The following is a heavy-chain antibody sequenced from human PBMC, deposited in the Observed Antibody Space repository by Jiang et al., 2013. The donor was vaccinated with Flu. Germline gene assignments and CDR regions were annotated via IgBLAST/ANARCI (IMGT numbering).Heavy chain of an antibody. J-gene: IGHJ6*02. CDR3: ARDPTHDILTGYLYYYGMDV. Sequence: SVKVSCKASGYTFTSYAMHWVRQAPGQRLEWMGWINAGNGNTKYSQKFQGRVTITRDTSASTAYMELSSLRSEDTAVYYCARDPTHDILTGYLYYYGMDVWGQGTTVTVSS. CDR1: GYTFTSYA. V-gene: IGHV1-3*01. D-gene: IGHD3-9*01. CDR2: INAGNGNT.